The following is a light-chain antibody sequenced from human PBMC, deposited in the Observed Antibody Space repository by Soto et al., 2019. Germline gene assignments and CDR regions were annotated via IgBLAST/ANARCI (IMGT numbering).Light chain of an antibody. CDR1: TSDIGSYNL. CDR3: CSYAGSSTWV. J-gene: IGLJ1*01. Sequence: QSALTQPASVSGSPGQSITISFTGTTSDIGSYNLVSWYQQHPGKVPKIIIYEASKRPSGAPYRFSGSKSGNTASLTISGLQAEDEADYYCCSYAGSSTWVFGTGTKLTVL. V-gene: IGLV2-23*01. CDR2: EAS.